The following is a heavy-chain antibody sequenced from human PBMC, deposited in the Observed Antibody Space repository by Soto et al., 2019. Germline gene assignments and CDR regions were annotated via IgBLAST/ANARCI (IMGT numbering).Heavy chain of an antibody. V-gene: IGHV4-59*08. J-gene: IGHJ6*03. CDR2: IYHSGLT. CDR3: ARSGDYTNYYYYMDV. D-gene: IGHD4-17*01. CDR1: GDSITNYY. Sequence: SETLSLTCTVSGDSITNYYWSWVRQSPGMGLEWIGYIYHSGLTKYNPSLKSRVTISIGTSKNQFSLRLSSVTAADSAVYYCARSGDYTNYYYYMDVWGKGTTVTVSS.